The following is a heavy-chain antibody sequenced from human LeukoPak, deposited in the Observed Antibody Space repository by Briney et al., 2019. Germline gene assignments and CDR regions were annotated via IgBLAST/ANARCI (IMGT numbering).Heavy chain of an antibody. CDR3: ARDRPYDYVWGSDGLDF. V-gene: IGHV3-21*06. Sequence: GGSLRLSCVVSGVSLSNCNMNWVRQAPGRGLEWVSYISSSSYYIYCTDSAKGRFTISRDNAKNSLYLDMSGLRAEDTAVYYCARDRPYDYVWGSDGLDFWGHGTAVTVSS. CDR1: GVSLSNCN. D-gene: IGHD3-16*01. J-gene: IGHJ3*01. CDR2: ISSSSYYI.